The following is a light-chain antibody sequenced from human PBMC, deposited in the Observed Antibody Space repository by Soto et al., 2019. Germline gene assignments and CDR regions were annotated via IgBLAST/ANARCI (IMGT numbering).Light chain of an antibody. CDR3: SSYTSSSTPMV. Sequence: QSVLTQPASVSGSPGQSITISCTGTSSDVGDYNYVSWYQQHPGKAPKLMIYEVTNRPSGVSNRFSGSKSGNTASLIISGLQAEDESDYYCSSYTSSSTPMVFGTGTKVTVL. CDR1: SSDVGDYNY. V-gene: IGLV2-14*01. CDR2: EVT. J-gene: IGLJ1*01.